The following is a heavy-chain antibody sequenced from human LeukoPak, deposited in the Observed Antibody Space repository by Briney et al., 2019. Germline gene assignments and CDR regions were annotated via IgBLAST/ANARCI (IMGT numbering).Heavy chain of an antibody. CDR3: AKFRARQWLHGSAFDI. V-gene: IGHV3-30*18. CDR2: ISYDGSNK. Sequence: PGGSLRLSCAASGFTFSSYGMHWVRQAPGKGLEWVALISYDGSNKYYADSVKGRFTISRDNSKNTLYLQMNSLRPEDTAVYYCAKFRARQWLHGSAFDIWGQGTMVTVSS. CDR1: GFTFSSYG. D-gene: IGHD6-19*01. J-gene: IGHJ3*02.